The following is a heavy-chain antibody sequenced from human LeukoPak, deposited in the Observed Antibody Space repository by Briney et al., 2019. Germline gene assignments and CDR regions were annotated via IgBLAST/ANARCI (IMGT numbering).Heavy chain of an antibody. V-gene: IGHV1-69*04. D-gene: IGHD6-19*01. CDR3: ASDVTGIAVAGPVDY. CDR2: IIPILGIA. CDR1: GGTFSSYA. J-gene: IGHJ4*02. Sequence: SVKVSCKASGGTFSSYAISWVRQAPGQGLEWMGRIIPILGIANYAQKFQGRVTITADKSTSTAYMELSSLRSEDTAVYYCASDVTGIAVAGPVDYWGQGTLVTVSS.